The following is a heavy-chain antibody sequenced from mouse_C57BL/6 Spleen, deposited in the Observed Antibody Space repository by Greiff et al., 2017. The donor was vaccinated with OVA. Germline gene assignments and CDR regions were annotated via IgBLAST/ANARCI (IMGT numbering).Heavy chain of an antibody. CDR1: GYTFTSYW. Sequence: VQLQQPGAELVMPGASVKLSCKASGYTFTSYWMHWVKQRPGQGLEWIGEIDPSDSYTNYNQKFKGKSTLTVDKSSSTAYMQLSILTSEYSAVYYCASCSFVAPCYFDVWGPGTTLTVSS. J-gene: IGHJ1*01. CDR3: ASCSFVAPCYFDV. V-gene: IGHV1-69*01. CDR2: IDPSDSYT.